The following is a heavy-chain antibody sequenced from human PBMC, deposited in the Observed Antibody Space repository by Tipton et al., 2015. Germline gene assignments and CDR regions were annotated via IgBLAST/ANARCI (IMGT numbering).Heavy chain of an antibody. CDR2: IYYSGST. V-gene: IGHV4-61*01. CDR1: GGSVSSGTYY. Sequence: TLSLTCTVSGGSVSSGTYYRSWIRQPPGKGLEWIEYIYYSGSTNYNPSLKSRVTISVDTSKNQFSLKLRSVTAADTAVYYCAREAYSSSGLIFDYWGQGTLVTVSS. D-gene: IGHD6-6*01. CDR3: AREAYSSSGLIFDY. J-gene: IGHJ4*02.